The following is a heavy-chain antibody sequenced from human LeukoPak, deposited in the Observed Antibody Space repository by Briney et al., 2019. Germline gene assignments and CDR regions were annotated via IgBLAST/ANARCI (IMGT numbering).Heavy chain of an antibody. D-gene: IGHD6-13*01. V-gene: IGHV3-7*03. CDR3: ARSIPYGTTWYGRSNY. J-gene: IGHJ4*02. Sequence: GGSLRLSCAASGVPFSSYSMTWVRQAPGKGLEWVANIKPDGTTKFYVDSVKGRFTISRDSALNSLYLQMNSLRAEDTAIYYCARSIPYGTTWYGRSNYWGQGTLVTVSS. CDR1: GVPFSSYS. CDR2: IKPDGTTK.